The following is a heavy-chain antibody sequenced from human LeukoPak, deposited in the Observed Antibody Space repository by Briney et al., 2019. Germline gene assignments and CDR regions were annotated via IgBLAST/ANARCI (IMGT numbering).Heavy chain of an antibody. Sequence: SETLSLTCTVSGGSISSSSYYWGWIRQPPGKGLEWIGEIYHSGSTNYNPSLKSRVTISVDKSKNQFSLKLSSVTAADTAVYYCARLSEWLRVDWFDPWGQGTLVTVSS. CDR2: IYHSGST. CDR3: ARLSEWLRVDWFDP. CDR1: GGSISSSSYY. V-gene: IGHV4-39*07. J-gene: IGHJ5*02. D-gene: IGHD5-12*01.